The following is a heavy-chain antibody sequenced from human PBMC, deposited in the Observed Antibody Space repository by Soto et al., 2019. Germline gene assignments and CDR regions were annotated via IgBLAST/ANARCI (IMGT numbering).Heavy chain of an antibody. V-gene: IGHV1-18*01. Sequence: QVQLVQSGAEVKKPGASVKVSCKAPGFTFTTYGFTWVRQAPGQGLEWMGGISAYNGNTNYAQKFQGRVTMTTDTSTSTVYLELRSLTSDDTAVYYCARGGRDGMDVWGQGTTVTLSS. CDR3: ARGGRDGMDV. CDR1: GFTFTTYG. CDR2: ISAYNGNT. D-gene: IGHD3-10*01. J-gene: IGHJ6*02.